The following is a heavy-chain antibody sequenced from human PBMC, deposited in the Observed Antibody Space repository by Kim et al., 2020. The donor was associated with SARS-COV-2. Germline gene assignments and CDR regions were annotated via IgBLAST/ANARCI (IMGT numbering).Heavy chain of an antibody. V-gene: IGHV3-30*04. CDR1: GFTFSSYA. D-gene: IGHD6-13*01. CDR3: AGEVIAECPFDY. Sequence: GGSLRLSCAASGFTFSSYAMHWVRQAPGKGLEWVAVISYDGSNKYYADSVKGRFTISRDNSKNTLYLQMNSLRAEDTAVYYCAGEVIAECPFDYWGQGTLVTVSS. CDR2: ISYDGSNK. J-gene: IGHJ4*02.